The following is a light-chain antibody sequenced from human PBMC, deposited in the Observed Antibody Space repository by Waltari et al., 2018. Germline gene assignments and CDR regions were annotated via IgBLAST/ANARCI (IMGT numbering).Light chain of an antibody. Sequence: QSALTQPAAVSGAPGHSITIPCTGTRTHIGTSRFVSWYRQHPGQAPQLPIYDVYNRPSGGSNRFAGSKSGTTASLIISGLQTEDEADYYCSSFTASNTLVFGGGTKLTVI. V-gene: IGLV2-14*03. CDR1: RTHIGTSRF. J-gene: IGLJ3*02. CDR2: DVY. CDR3: SSFTASNTLV.